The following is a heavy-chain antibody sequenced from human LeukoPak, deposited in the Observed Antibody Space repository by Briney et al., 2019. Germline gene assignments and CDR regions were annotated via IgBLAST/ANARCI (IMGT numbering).Heavy chain of an antibody. V-gene: IGHV1-24*01. Sequence: ASEKVSCKVSGYTLTELSMHWVRQAPGKGLEWMGGFDPEDGETIYAQKFQGRVTVTEDTSTDTAYMELSSLRSEDTAVYYCAAQRYDILTGYYTSYYYYGMDVWGQGITVTVSS. CDR3: AAQRYDILTGYYTSYYYYGMDV. J-gene: IGHJ6*02. CDR1: GYTLTELS. CDR2: FDPEDGET. D-gene: IGHD3-9*01.